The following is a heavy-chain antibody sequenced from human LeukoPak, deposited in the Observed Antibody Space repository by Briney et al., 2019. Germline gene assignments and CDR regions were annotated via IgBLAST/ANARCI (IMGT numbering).Heavy chain of an antibody. Sequence: PETLSLTCTVSGGSVSSGSYYWSWIRQPPGKGLEWIGYIYYSGSTNYNPSLKSRVTISVDTSKNQFSLKLSSVTAADTAVYYCAREDTAMVYFDYWGQGTLVTVSS. D-gene: IGHD5-18*01. CDR2: IYYSGST. CDR3: AREDTAMVYFDY. J-gene: IGHJ4*02. V-gene: IGHV4-61*01. CDR1: GGSVSSGSYY.